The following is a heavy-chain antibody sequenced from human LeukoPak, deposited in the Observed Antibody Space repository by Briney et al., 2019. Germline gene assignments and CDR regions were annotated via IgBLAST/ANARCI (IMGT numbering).Heavy chain of an antibody. CDR2: INPNSGGT. CDR1: GYTFTGYY. CDR3: ASEFGRDYDSSGYYPFDY. J-gene: IGHJ4*02. Sequence: ASVKVSCKASGYTFTGYYMHWVRQAPGQGLEWMGWINPNSGGTNYAQKFQGRVTMTRDTSISTAYMELSSLRSEDTAVYYCASEFGRDYDSSGYYPFDYWGQGTLVTVSS. D-gene: IGHD3-22*01. V-gene: IGHV1-2*02.